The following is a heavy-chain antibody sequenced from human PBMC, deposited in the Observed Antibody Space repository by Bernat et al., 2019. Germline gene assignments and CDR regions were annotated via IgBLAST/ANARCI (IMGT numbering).Heavy chain of an antibody. D-gene: IGHD1-1*01. V-gene: IGHV3-74*01. CDR1: GFTLSGYD. CDR3: ASFCMSGYNAN. CDR2: INRDGSYT. J-gene: IGHJ4*02. Sequence: EVHLVESGGGLVQPGGSLRLSCAASGFTLSGYDMNWVRQPPGKGLGWVSCINRDGSYTSYVDSVKGRFSISIDNAKNTLYLQMSSLRDEDTAIYYCASFCMSGYNANWGQGTLVTVSS.